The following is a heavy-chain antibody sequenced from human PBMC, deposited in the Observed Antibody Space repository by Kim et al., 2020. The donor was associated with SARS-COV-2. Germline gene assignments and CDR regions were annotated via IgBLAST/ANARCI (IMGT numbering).Heavy chain of an antibody. V-gene: IGHV3-30*18. CDR2: ISYDGSKK. CDR3: AKDYCSVGSCYPFDY. D-gene: IGHD2-15*01. J-gene: IGHJ4*01. Sequence: GGSLRLSCAASGFTFSSYGMHWVRQAPGKGLEWVAVISYDGSKKYYADSVKGRFTISRDNSKKTLYLQMNSLRAEDTAVYYCAKDYCSVGSCYPFDYWG. CDR1: GFTFSSYG.